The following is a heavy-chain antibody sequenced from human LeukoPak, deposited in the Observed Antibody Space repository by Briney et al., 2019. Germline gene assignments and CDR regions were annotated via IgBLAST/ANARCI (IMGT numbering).Heavy chain of an antibody. CDR3: ASGRHLYYFDY. J-gene: IGHJ4*02. CDR1: GGTFSSYA. V-gene: IGHV1-69*13. D-gene: IGHD2-15*01. Sequence: SVKVSCKASGGTFSSYAISWGRQARGQGVEGMGGIIAIFGKANYAQKFQGRVTITAEEYKRTAYMEVSRQRSEDTAVYYCASGRHLYYFDYWGQGTLVTVSS. CDR2: IIAIFGKA.